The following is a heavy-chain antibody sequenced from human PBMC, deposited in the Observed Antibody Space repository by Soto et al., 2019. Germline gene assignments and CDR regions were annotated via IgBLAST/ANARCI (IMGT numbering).Heavy chain of an antibody. D-gene: IGHD6-19*01. CDR3: NTEMRHSSRWYGAFHI. V-gene: IGHV3-15*01. J-gene: IGHJ3*02. CDR1: EFTLTNAW. CDR2: IKSKTDGGTA. Sequence: PGGSVRLSCAASEFTLTNAWMDWVRQAPGKGLEWVGRIKSKTDGGTADYAAPVKGRFTISRDDSKKTLYVQMDSLKTEDTAVYHCNTEMRHSSRWYGAFHIWGQGTKVTVS.